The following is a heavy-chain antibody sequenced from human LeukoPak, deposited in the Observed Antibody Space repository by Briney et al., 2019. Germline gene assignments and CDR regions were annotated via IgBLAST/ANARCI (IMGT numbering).Heavy chain of an antibody. CDR3: ARGVGSDY. V-gene: IGHV3-7*05. CDR2: IKPDGSDK. J-gene: IGHJ4*02. D-gene: IGHD3-10*01. CDR1: GFTFSTSC. Sequence: PGGSLRLSCAASGFTFSTSCMSWVRQAPGKGLEWVANIKPDGSDKYYVDSVKGRFTVSRDNAKNSLYLQMNSLRAEDTAVYYCARGVGSDYWGQGTLVTVSS.